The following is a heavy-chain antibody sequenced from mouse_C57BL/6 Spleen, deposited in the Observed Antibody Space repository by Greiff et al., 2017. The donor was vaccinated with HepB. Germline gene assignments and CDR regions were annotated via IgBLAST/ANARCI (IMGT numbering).Heavy chain of an antibody. J-gene: IGHJ4*01. CDR2: INYDGSST. CDR3: ARVDYGSRGDYAMDY. D-gene: IGHD1-1*01. Sequence: EVQLVESEGGLVQPGSSMKLSCTASGFTFSDYYMAWVRQVPEKGLEWVANINYDGSSTYYLDSLKSRFIISRDNAKNILYLQMSSLKSEDTATYYCARVDYGSRGDYAMDYWGQGTTVTVSS. CDR1: GFTFSDYY. V-gene: IGHV5-16*01.